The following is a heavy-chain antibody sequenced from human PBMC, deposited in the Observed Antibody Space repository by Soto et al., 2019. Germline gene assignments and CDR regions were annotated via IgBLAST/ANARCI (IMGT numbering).Heavy chain of an antibody. D-gene: IGHD2-2*01. CDR1: LCTFSSYS. J-gene: IGHJ6*02. Sequence: ASENVSCKASLCTFSSYSIIWVRHAPGQRLECMGGLIPIFGSANYAQKFHGRVTITVGKYTSTAYMELCSLRSEDTAVYYCAEDDIVVEPAATHYYYFGMDVWGQGTTVTVSS. V-gene: IGHV1-69*06. CDR2: LIPIFGSA. CDR3: AEDDIVVEPAATHYYYFGMDV.